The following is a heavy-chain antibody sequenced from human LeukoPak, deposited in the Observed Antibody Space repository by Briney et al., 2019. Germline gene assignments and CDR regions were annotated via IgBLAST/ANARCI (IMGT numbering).Heavy chain of an antibody. CDR2: IYHSGST. V-gene: IGHV4-38-2*02. Sequence: PSETLSLTCTVSGYSISSGYYWGWIRQPPGKGLEWIGSIYHSGSTYYNPSLKCRVTISVDTSKNQFSLKLSSVTAADTAVYYCARGEYSFDYWGQGTLVTVSS. CDR3: ARGEYSFDY. J-gene: IGHJ4*02. D-gene: IGHD6-6*01. CDR1: GYSISSGYY.